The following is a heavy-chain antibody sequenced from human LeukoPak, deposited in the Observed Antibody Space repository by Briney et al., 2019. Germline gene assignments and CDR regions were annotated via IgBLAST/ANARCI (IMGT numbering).Heavy chain of an antibody. CDR2: IYSGGST. V-gene: IGHV3-53*01. CDR1: GFTVSSNY. CDR3: AKERDSAFDS. D-gene: IGHD1-1*01. J-gene: IGHJ4*02. Sequence: PGGSLRLSCAASGFTVSSNYMSWVRQAPGKGLEWVSVIYSGGSTYYADSVKGRFTISRDNSKNTLYLQMNSLRAEDMAIYYCAKERDSAFDSWGRGTLVTVSS.